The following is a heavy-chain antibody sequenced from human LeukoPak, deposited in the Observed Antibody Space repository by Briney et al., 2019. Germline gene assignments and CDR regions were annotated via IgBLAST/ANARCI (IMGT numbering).Heavy chain of an antibody. Sequence: GESLKISCKGSGYSFTSYWIGWVRQMPGKGLEWMGIIYPGDSDTRYSASLQGQVTISADKSISTAYLQWSSLKASDTAMYYCARRKYYYDSSGYGYYFDYWGQGTLVTVSS. J-gene: IGHJ4*02. D-gene: IGHD3-22*01. CDR1: GYSFTSYW. V-gene: IGHV5-51*01. CDR3: ARRKYYYDSSGYGYYFDY. CDR2: IYPGDSDT.